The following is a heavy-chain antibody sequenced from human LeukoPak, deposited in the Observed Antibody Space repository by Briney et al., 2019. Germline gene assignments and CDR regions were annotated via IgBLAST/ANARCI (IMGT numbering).Heavy chain of an antibody. D-gene: IGHD5-24*01. V-gene: IGHV4-4*07. CDR1: GGSISSYY. CDR2: IYTSGST. CDR3: ARGYPRDGCSPFDY. J-gene: IGHJ4*02. Sequence: SETLSLTCTVYGGSISSYYWSWIRQPAGKGLEWIGRIYTSGSTNYNPSLKSRVTMSVDTSKNQFSLKLSSVTAADTAVYYCARGYPRDGCSPFDYWGQGTLVTVSS.